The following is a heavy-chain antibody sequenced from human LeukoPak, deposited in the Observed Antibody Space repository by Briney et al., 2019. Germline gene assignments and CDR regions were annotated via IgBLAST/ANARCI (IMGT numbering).Heavy chain of an antibody. CDR3: ARSWYGMDV. Sequence: ASVNVSCKASGYTFTASYMQWARQAPGQGLEWMGRINPSNGDTEYEQKLQGRVTMTRDTSISTVYMELSRLTSDDTAVYYCARSWYGMDVWGQGTTVTVSS. V-gene: IGHV1-2*06. CDR2: INPSNGDT. D-gene: IGHD1-14*01. J-gene: IGHJ6*02. CDR1: GYTFTASY.